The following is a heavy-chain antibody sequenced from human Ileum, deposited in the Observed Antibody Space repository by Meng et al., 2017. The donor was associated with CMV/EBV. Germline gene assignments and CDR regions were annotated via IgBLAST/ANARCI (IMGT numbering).Heavy chain of an antibody. CDR1: GLSLTTNVGS. CDR2: IHGGGGK. J-gene: IGHJ5*02. CDR3: VHRYSSSSGQVS. D-gene: IGHD6-6*01. V-gene: IGHV2-5*02. Sequence: QITLTESDPSLVKPTQTLTLTCTFSGLSLTTNVGSVGWIRQPPGKALEWLALIHGGGGKQYSPSLQSRLTATRDTSKNQVVLTMTNMDPVDTATYYCVHRYSSSSGQVSWGQGTLVTVSS.